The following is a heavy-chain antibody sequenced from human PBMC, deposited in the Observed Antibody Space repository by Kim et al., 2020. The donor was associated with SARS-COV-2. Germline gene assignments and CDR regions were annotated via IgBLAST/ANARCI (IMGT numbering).Heavy chain of an antibody. CDR2: ISSSSSYI. D-gene: IGHD2-15*01. Sequence: GGSLRLSCAASGFTFSSYSMNWVRQAPGKGLEWVSSISSSSSYIYYADSVKGRFTISRDNAKNSLYLQMNSLRAEDTAVYYCARGGDIVVVVAAGMYYFDYWGQGTLVTVSS. CDR3: ARGGDIVVVVAAGMYYFDY. J-gene: IGHJ4*02. V-gene: IGHV3-21*01. CDR1: GFTFSSYS.